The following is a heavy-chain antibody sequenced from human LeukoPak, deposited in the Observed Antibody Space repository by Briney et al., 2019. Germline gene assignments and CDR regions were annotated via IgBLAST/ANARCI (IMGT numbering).Heavy chain of an antibody. D-gene: IGHD3-22*01. CDR1: GGTFISYA. CDR3: ASESSGYYYYFDY. J-gene: IGHJ4*02. V-gene: IGHV1-69*13. Sequence: GASVKVSCKASGGTFISYAISWVRQAPGQGLEWMGGIIPIFGTANYAQKFQGGVTITADESTSTAYMELSSLRSEDTAVYYCASESSGYYYYFDYWSQGTLVTVSS. CDR2: IIPIFGTA.